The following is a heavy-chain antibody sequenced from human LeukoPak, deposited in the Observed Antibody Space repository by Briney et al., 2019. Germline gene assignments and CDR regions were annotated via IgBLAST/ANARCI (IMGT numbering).Heavy chain of an antibody. D-gene: IGHD1-26*01. CDR3: ATLLLGSYYWDWFDP. V-gene: IGHV4-39*01. Sequence: SETLSLTCTVSGGSISSSSYYWGWIRQPPGKGLEWIGSIYYSGSTYYNPSLKSRVTISVDTSKNQFSLKLSSVTAADTAVYYCATLLLGSYYWDWFDPWGQGTLVTVSS. J-gene: IGHJ5*02. CDR2: IYYSGST. CDR1: GGSISSSSYY.